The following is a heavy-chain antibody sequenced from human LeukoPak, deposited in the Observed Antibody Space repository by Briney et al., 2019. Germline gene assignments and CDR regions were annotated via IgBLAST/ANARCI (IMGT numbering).Heavy chain of an antibody. J-gene: IGHJ4*02. V-gene: IGHV1-18*01. CDR3: ARAYCSSTSCYEMDY. CDR2: ISAYNGNT. Sequence: GASVKVSCKASGYTFTSYGISWVRQAPGQGLEWMGWISAYNGNTNYAQKLQGRVTMTRNTSISTAYMELSSLRSEDTAVYYCARAYCSSTSCYEMDYWGQGTLVTVSS. CDR1: GYTFTSYG. D-gene: IGHD2-2*01.